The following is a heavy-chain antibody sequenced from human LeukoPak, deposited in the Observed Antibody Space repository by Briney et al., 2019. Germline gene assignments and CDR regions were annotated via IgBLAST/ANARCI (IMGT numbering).Heavy chain of an antibody. J-gene: IGHJ4*02. CDR2: IYYSGST. V-gene: IGHV4-59*01. CDR3: ARRTTRGDEAIDY. D-gene: IGHD1-1*01. Sequence: SETLSLTCTVSGGSISSYYWSWIRQPPGKGLEWIGYIYYSGSTNYNPSLKSRVTISVDTSKNQFSLKLSSVTAADTAVYYCARRTTRGDEAIDYWGQGTLVTVSS. CDR1: GGSISSYY.